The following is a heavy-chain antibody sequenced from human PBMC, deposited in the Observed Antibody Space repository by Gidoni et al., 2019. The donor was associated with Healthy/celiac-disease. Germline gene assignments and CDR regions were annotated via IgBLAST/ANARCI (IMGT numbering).Heavy chain of an antibody. Sequence: EVQLLESGGGLVQPGGSLRLSCAASGFTFSSYAMSWGRQAPGKGLGWVSAISGSGGSTYYADSVKGRFTISRDNAKNTRYLQMNSLRAEDTAVYYCAKDQGDIAATRHWGQGTLVTVSS. CDR3: AKDQGDIAATRH. D-gene: IGHD6-13*01. J-gene: IGHJ4*02. V-gene: IGHV3-23*01. CDR2: ISGSGGST. CDR1: GFTFSSYA.